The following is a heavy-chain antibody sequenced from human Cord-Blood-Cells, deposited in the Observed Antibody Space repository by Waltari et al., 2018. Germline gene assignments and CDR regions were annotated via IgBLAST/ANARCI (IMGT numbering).Heavy chain of an antibody. CDR2: FDPEDGET. D-gene: IGHD2-2*01. CDR3: ATSRYCSSTSCYAFDI. CDR1: GYTLTELS. Sequence: QVQLVQSGAEVKKPGASVKVSCKVSGYTLTELSMHWVRQAPGKGLEWMVGFDPEDGETIYAQKFQGRVTMTEDTSTDTAYMELSSLRSEDTAVYYCATSRYCSSTSCYAFDIWGQGTMVTVSS. J-gene: IGHJ3*02. V-gene: IGHV1-24*01.